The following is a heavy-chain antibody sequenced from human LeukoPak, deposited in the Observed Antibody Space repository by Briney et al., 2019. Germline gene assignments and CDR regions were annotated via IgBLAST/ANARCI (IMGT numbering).Heavy chain of an antibody. CDR3: VSLPRTTVTTSGDY. Sequence: GGSLRLSCAASGFTFSSYSMNWVRQAPGKGLDWVSSISSSSSYIYYADSVKGRFTISRDNSKNTLYLQMSSLRPEDTAVYYCVSLPRTTVTTSGDYWGQGTLVTVSS. V-gene: IGHV3-21*01. D-gene: IGHD4-17*01. CDR2: ISSSSSYI. CDR1: GFTFSSYS. J-gene: IGHJ4*02.